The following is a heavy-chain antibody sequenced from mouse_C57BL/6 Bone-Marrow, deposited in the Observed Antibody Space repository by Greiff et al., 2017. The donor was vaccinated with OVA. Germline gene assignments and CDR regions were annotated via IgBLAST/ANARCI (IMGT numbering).Heavy chain of an antibody. CDR1: GYTFTSYD. CDR2: IYPRDGST. V-gene: IGHV1-85*01. Sequence: VKLVESGPELVKPGASVKLSCKASGYTFTSYDINWVKQRPGQGLEWIGWIYPRDGSTKYNEKFKGKATLTVDTSSSTAYMELHSLTSEDSAVYFCARCGYFDVWGTGTTVTVSS. J-gene: IGHJ1*03. CDR3: ARCGYFDV.